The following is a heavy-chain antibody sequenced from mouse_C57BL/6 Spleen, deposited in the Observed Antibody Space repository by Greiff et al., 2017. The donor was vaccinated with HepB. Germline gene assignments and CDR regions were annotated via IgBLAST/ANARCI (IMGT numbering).Heavy chain of an antibody. J-gene: IGHJ4*01. CDR1: GYTFTSYW. CDR2: IYPGSGST. D-gene: IGHD2-4*01. Sequence: QVQLQQPGAELVKPGASVKMSCKASGYTFTSYWITWVKQRPGQGLEWIGEIYPGSGSTNYNEKFKSKATLTVDTSSSTAYMQLSSLTSEDSAVYYCARSYYDYGMDYWGQGTSVTVSS. V-gene: IGHV1-55*01. CDR3: ARSYYDYGMDY.